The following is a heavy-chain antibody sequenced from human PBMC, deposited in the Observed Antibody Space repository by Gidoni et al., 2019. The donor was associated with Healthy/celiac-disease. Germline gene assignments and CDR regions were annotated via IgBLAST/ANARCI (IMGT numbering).Heavy chain of an antibody. D-gene: IGHD3-22*01. CDR2: INHSGST. J-gene: IGHJ5*02. Sequence: QVQLQQWGAGLLKPSETLSLTCAVYGGSFSGYYWSWIRQPPGKGLEWIGEINHSGSTNYNPSLKSRVTISVDTSKNQFSLKLSSVTAADTAVYYCARGCNTYYYDSSGPNWFDPWGQGTLVTVSS. CDR1: GGSFSGYY. CDR3: ARGCNTYYYDSSGPNWFDP. V-gene: IGHV4-34*01.